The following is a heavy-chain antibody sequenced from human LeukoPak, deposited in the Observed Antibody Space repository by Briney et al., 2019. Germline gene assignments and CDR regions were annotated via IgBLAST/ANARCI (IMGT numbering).Heavy chain of an antibody. V-gene: IGHV1-2*02. J-gene: IGHJ4*02. CDR1: GYTFTGYY. CDR3: ARGYCSGGSCYVFDY. CDR2: MNPNSGDT. D-gene: IGHD2-15*01. Sequence: GASVKVSCKTSGYTFTGYYMHWVRQAPGQGLEWMGWMNPNSGDTNYAQKFQDRVTMTRDTSISTAYMDLSRLMSDDTAVYYCARGYCSGGSCYVFDYWGQGTLVTVSS.